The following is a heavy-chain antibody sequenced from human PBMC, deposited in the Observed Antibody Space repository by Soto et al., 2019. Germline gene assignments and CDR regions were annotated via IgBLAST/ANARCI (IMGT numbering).Heavy chain of an antibody. Sequence: EVQLVESGGGLVQPGRSLRLSCAASGFTFDDYAMHWVRQAPGKGLEWVSGISWNSGSIGYADSVKGRFTISRDNAKNSLYLQMNSLIAEDTALYYCAKAPGYCSGGSCYPYYFDYWGQGTLVTVSS. D-gene: IGHD2-15*01. J-gene: IGHJ4*02. CDR2: ISWNSGSI. V-gene: IGHV3-9*01. CDR3: AKAPGYCSGGSCYPYYFDY. CDR1: GFTFDDYA.